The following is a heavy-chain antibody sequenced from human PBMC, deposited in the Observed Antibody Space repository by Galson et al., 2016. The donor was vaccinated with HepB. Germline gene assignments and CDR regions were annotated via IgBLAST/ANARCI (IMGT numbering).Heavy chain of an antibody. Sequence: SETLSLTCTVSGGSINNYYWSWIRQTPGKGLEWVAYVHPSGTTNYNPSLKSRVTTSIDTSKNQFSLNLTSVTAADTAVYYCARGGGTFDYWGQGTLVTVSS. CDR3: ARGGGTFDY. D-gene: IGHD3-16*01. V-gene: IGHV4-4*08. J-gene: IGHJ4*02. CDR1: GGSINNYY. CDR2: VHPSGTT.